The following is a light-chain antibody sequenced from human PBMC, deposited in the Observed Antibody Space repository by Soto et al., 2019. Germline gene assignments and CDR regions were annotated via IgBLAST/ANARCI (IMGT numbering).Light chain of an antibody. CDR2: KAS. J-gene: IGKJ1*01. CDR3: QHSKIYSDA. V-gene: IGKV1-5*03. CDR1: QTISSW. Sequence: DIQMTKSPSTLSGYVGDRATIPCRASQTISSWLAWYQQKPGQAPKLLIYKASTLKSGVPSRFSGSGSGTEFTLTICILQPDDFATYCCQHSKIYSDAFAQGTKVDFK.